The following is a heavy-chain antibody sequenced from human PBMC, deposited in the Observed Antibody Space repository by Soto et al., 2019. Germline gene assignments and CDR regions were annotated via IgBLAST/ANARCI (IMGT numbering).Heavy chain of an antibody. CDR3: ARHAGWATPFDP. D-gene: IGHD5-12*01. J-gene: IGHJ5*02. CDR2: IFYSGTT. CDR1: GGSISSGGSS. Sequence: SETLSLTCAVSGGSISSGGSSWTWIRQPPGKGLEWIGNIFYSGTTYYNPSLKSRVTISVDTSKNQFSLKLSSVTAADTAVYYCARHAGWATPFDPWGQGTLVTVSS. V-gene: IGHV4-30-2*05.